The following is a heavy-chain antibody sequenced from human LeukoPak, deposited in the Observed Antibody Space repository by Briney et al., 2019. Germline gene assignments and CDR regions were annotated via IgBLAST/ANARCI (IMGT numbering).Heavy chain of an antibody. V-gene: IGHV4-4*07. Sequence: SETLSLTCTVPGGSISSYYWSWIRQPAGKGLEWIGRIYTSGSTNYNPSLKSRVTMSVDTSKKQFSLKLSSVTAADTAVYYCARDVLLGSSWSPYNWFDPWGQGTLVTVSS. J-gene: IGHJ5*02. CDR3: ARDVLLGSSWSPYNWFDP. CDR1: GGSISSYY. CDR2: IYTSGST. D-gene: IGHD6-13*01.